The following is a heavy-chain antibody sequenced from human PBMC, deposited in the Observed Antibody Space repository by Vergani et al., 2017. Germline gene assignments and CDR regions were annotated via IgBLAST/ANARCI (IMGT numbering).Heavy chain of an antibody. V-gene: IGHV3-30*02. D-gene: IGHD2-15*01. J-gene: IGHJ4*02. CDR2: IRSDESRR. Sequence: QVQLVESGGGVVQPGGSLRLSCAASGFTFTRYGMHWVRQAPGKGLEWVASIRSDESRRDYGYSMGRPITIYRDKSKDTLYLQMKGLGTEDTAVYYCAKEGRGYCSGGTCYPEYWGQGTLVIVSS. CDR3: AKEGRGYCSGGTCYPEY. CDR1: GFTFTRYG.